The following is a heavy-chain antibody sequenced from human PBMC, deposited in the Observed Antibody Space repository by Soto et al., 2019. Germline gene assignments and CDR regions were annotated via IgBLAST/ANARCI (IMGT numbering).Heavy chain of an antibody. D-gene: IGHD2-2*01. J-gene: IGHJ4*02. CDR1: GCTFSDYA. CDR2: VSGSAGST. Sequence: GGSLRLSCAGSGCTFSDYAMSWVRQAPGKGLEWVSAVSGSAGSTYYADSVKGRFTISRDNSKNTLYLQMNSLRAEDTAVYYCAKRRCSTSSCYYFDYWGQGTLVTVSS. CDR3: AKRRCSTSSCYYFDY. V-gene: IGHV3-23*01.